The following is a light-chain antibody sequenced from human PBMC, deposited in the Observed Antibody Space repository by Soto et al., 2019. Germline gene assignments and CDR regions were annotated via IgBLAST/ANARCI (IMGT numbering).Light chain of an antibody. CDR1: QSVSNMY. CDR2: GAS. CDR3: QQYGSSPIT. Sequence: EIVLTQSPGTLSLSPGERATLSCRASQSVSNMYLGWYQEKPGQAPRPLIFGASSRATGVPDRFSGSGSGTDFTLTITRLEPGDFAVYYCQQYGSSPITFGQGTRLEIK. V-gene: IGKV3-20*01. J-gene: IGKJ5*01.